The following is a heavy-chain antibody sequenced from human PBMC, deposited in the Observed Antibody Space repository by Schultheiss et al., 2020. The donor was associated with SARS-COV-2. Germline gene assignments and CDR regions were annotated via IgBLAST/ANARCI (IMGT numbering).Heavy chain of an antibody. D-gene: IGHD5-24*01. CDR2: INPNSGGT. J-gene: IGHJ6*03. CDR1: GYTFTGYY. Sequence: ASVKVSCKASGYTFTGYYMHWVRQAPGQGLEWMGWINPNSGGTNYAQKFQGRVTMTRDTSISTAYMELSRLRSDDTAVYYCARVMGEMATITNYYYYMDVWGKGTTVTVSS. CDR3: ARVMGEMATITNYYYYMDV. V-gene: IGHV1-2*02.